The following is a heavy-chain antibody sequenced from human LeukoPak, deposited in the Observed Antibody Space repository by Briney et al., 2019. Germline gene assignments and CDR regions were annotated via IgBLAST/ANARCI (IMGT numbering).Heavy chain of an antibody. V-gene: IGHV3-30*04. J-gene: IGHJ4*02. D-gene: IGHD3-22*01. CDR1: GFTFSPYA. CDR2: IRSDGTTK. CDR3: ARDGSDDSLGYYYDY. Sequence: QPGRSLRLSCAASGFTFSPYALHWVRQAPGKGLEWVAVIRSDGTTKYYVDSVKGRFTISRDNAKNTLHLQMNSLRVEDTAVYYCARDGSDDSLGYYYDYWGQGTLVTVSS.